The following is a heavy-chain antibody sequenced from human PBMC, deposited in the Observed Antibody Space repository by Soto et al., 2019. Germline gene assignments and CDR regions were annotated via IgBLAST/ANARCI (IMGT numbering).Heavy chain of an antibody. J-gene: IGHJ4*02. CDR2: IYYSGST. CDR3: ARQSSHDYDSSGYYPFDS. Sequence: QLQLQESGPGLVKPSETLSLTCTVSGGSISSSSYYWGWIRQPPGKGLEWIGSIYYSGSTYYNPSLKGRVTISVDTSKNQFPLKLSSVTAADTAVYYCARQSSHDYDSSGYYPFDSWGQGTLVTVSS. D-gene: IGHD3-22*01. CDR1: GGSISSSSYY. V-gene: IGHV4-39*01.